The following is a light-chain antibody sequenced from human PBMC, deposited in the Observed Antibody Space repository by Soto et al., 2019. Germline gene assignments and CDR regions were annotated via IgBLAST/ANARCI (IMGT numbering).Light chain of an antibody. Sequence: DIQMTHSPSSLSSSVGDRVTITCRASQGISTDLAWYQQIPGKVPKLLISAASTLQSGVPSRFSGSGSGTDFTLTISSLQPEDVATYYCQKYTNVPTFGGGTKVEIK. V-gene: IGKV1-27*01. CDR2: AAS. CDR3: QKYTNVPT. CDR1: QGISTD. J-gene: IGKJ4*01.